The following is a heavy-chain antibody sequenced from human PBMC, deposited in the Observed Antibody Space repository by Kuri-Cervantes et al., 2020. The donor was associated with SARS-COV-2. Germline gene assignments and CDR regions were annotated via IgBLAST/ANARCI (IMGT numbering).Heavy chain of an antibody. J-gene: IGHJ4*02. Sequence: GGSLRLSCAASGFTVSSNYMSWVRQAPGKGLEWVSVIYSGGSTYYADSVKGRFTISRDNSKNTLYLQMNSLRAEDTAVYYCASTILGLNSSGWYGYFDYWGQGTLVTVSS. D-gene: IGHD6-19*01. CDR3: ASTILGLNSSGWYGYFDY. V-gene: IGHV3-53*01. CDR2: IYSGGST. CDR1: GFTVSSNY.